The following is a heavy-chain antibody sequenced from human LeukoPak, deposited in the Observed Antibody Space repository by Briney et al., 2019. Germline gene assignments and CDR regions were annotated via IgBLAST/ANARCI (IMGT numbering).Heavy chain of an antibody. CDR1: GFTFSSYG. Sequence: PGGSLRLSCAASGFTFSSYGMHWVRQAPGKGLEWVAVISYDGSNKYYADSVKGRFTISRDNSKNTLYLQMNSLRAEDTAVYYCAKDAVEAVFVGLRGQTGTPWFDPWGQGTLVTVSS. J-gene: IGHJ5*02. D-gene: IGHD1-1*01. CDR3: AKDAVEAVFVGLRGQTGTPWFDP. V-gene: IGHV3-30*18. CDR2: ISYDGSNK.